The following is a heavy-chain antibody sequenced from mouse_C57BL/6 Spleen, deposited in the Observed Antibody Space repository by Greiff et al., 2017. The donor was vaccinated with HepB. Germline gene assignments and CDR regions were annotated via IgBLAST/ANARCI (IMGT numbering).Heavy chain of an antibody. CDR2: IYPRSGNT. V-gene: IGHV1-81*01. D-gene: IGHD3-2*02. CDR1: GYTFTSYG. CDR3: ASQDSSGYEGY. J-gene: IGHJ2*01. Sequence: VQLQQSGAELARPGASVKLSCKASGYTFTSYGISWVKQRTGQGLEWIGEIYPRSGNTYYNEKFKGKATLPADKSSSTAYMELRSLTSEDSAVYFCASQDSSGYEGYWGQGTTLTVSS.